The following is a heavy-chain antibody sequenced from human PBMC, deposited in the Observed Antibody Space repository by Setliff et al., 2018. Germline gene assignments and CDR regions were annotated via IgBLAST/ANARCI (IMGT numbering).Heavy chain of an antibody. CDR1: GGSVNSGYDN. J-gene: IGHJ6*03. CDR3: ARASSGWYSAYYYYMDV. V-gene: IGHV4-61*09. D-gene: IGHD6-19*01. CDR2: INRRGST. Sequence: SETLSLTCTVSGGSVNSGYDNWNWLRQPAGKGLEWIGNINRRGSTNFSPSLKSRVTISLDTSKNQFSLNLTSVTAADTAVYYCARASSGWYSAYYYYMDVWGKGTTVTVSS.